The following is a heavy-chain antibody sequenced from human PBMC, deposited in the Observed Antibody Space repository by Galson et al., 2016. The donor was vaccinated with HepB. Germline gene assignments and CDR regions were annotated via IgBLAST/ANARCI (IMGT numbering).Heavy chain of an antibody. CDR3: ARFSSPERYYYYAMDV. Sequence: QSGAEVKKPGESLTISCKGSGYSFTNYRIGWVRQMPGKGLEWMGIIYPGDSDTRYSPSFQGQVTISADKSISTAYLQWSSLKASDTAMYYCARFSSPERYYYYAMDVWGQGTTVTVSS. D-gene: IGHD6-13*01. CDR1: GYSFTNYR. CDR2: IYPGDSDT. V-gene: IGHV5-51*01. J-gene: IGHJ6*02.